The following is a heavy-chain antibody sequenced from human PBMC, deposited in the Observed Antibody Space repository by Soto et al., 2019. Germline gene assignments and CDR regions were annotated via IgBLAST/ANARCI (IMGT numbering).Heavy chain of an antibody. V-gene: IGHV3-9*01. J-gene: IGHJ1*01. CDR1: RFTFDDYA. CDR3: AKDSSAVALSGYFRH. CDR2: INWNSGSI. D-gene: IGHD6-19*01. Sequence: PGGSLRLSCAASRFTFDDYAMHWVRQAPGKGLEWVSGINWNSGSIAYADSVKGRFTISRDNANNSLYLQMNSLRAEDTALYYCAKDSSAVALSGYFRHWGQGTLVTVSS.